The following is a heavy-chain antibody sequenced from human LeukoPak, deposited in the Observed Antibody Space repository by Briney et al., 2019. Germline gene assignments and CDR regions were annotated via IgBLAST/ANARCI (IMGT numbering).Heavy chain of an antibody. V-gene: IGHV1-2*02. J-gene: IGHJ4*02. D-gene: IGHD5-12*01. CDR3: AKDRAVATIGGVDY. CDR1: GYTFTGYY. CDR2: INPNSGGT. Sequence: ASVKVSCKASGYTFTGYYMHWVRQAPGQGLEWMGWINPNSGGTNYAQKFQGRVTMTRDTSISTAYMELSRLRSDDTAVYYCAKDRAVATIGGVDYWGQGTLVTVSS.